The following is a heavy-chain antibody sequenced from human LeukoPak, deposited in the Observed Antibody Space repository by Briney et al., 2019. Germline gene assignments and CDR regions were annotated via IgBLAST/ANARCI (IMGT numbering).Heavy chain of an antibody. CDR3: ADGASGQPYYYYHMDV. D-gene: IGHD5-12*01. Sequence: SVKVSCKASGGTFSSYAISWVRQAPGQGLEWMGRIIPIFGTANYAQKFQGRVTITADKSTSTAYMELSSLRSEDTAVYYCADGASGQPYYYYHMDVWGKGTTVTVSS. J-gene: IGHJ6*03. CDR2: IIPIFGTA. V-gene: IGHV1-69*06. CDR1: GGTFSSYA.